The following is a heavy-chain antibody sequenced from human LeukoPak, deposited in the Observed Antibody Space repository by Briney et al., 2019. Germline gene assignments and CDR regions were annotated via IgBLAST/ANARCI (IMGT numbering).Heavy chain of an antibody. V-gene: IGHV3-74*01. CDR1: GFTFSDYW. Sequence: GGSLRLSCAASGFTFSDYWMPWVRQAPGRGLVWVSRINSAGTTITYADSVRGRFTISRDNVKNTVYLQKSRRRGEDMLVYSWVRIRVTADMVIVDYWGQGTLVTVSS. CDR3: VRIRVTADMVIVDY. D-gene: IGHD2-21*02. J-gene: IGHJ4*02. CDR2: INSAGTTI.